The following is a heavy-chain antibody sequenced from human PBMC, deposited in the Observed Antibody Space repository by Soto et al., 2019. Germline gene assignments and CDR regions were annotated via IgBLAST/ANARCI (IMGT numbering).Heavy chain of an antibody. CDR1: GESIRSDTDY. CDR2: IYYSVST. J-gene: IGHJ5*02. Sequence: QLQLQESGPGLVKPSETLSLTCTVSGESIRSDTDYWAWIRQPPGKGPEWIGSIYYSVSTYYNPSLKSRITISVDTSKNQFSLKLNSVTAADTAVYYCARRLEEFGNYWFDPWGQGTLVTVSS. V-gene: IGHV4-39*01. D-gene: IGHD3-10*01. CDR3: ARRLEEFGNYWFDP.